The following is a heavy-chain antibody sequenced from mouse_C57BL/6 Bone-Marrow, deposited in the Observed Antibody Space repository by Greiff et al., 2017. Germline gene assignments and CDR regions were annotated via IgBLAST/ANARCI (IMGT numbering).Heavy chain of an antibody. CDR3: ARQDHSCYSMDY. J-gene: IGHJ4*01. CDR2: ISTLAYSF. Sequence: EVMLVESGGGLVQPGGSLKLSCAASGFTFSDSGMAWVRQAPRKGPEWVAFISTLAYSFYYADTVTGRFTISRENAKNTLYLELRRLRSEDTAMYYCARQDHSCYSMDYWGQGTSVTVSS. V-gene: IGHV5-15*04. CDR1: GFTFSDSG. D-gene: IGHD2-12*01.